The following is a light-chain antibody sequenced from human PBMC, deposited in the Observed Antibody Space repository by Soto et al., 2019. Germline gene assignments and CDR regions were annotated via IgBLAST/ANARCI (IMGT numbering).Light chain of an antibody. CDR2: GAS. Sequence: EIVLTQSPATLSVSPGERATLSCRASQSVSSNLAWYQQKRGQAPRLLIYGASTRATGIPARFSGSGSGTEFTLTISSLQSEDFAVYYCQQYNNWPPWTFGQGTKV. CDR3: QQYNNWPPWT. CDR1: QSVSSN. V-gene: IGKV3-15*01. J-gene: IGKJ1*01.